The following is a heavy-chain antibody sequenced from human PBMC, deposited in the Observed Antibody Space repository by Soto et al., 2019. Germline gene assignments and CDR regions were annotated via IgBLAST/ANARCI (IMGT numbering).Heavy chain of an antibody. CDR2: ISYNGSNK. CDR3: AKDRRRAVAGHYYFDY. Sequence: GGSLRLSCAASGFTFSSYGMHWVRQAPGKGLEWVAVISYNGSNKYYADYVKGRFTISRDNSKNTLYLQMNSLRAEDTAVYYCAKDRRRAVAGHYYFDYWGQGTLVTVSS. CDR1: GFTFSSYG. D-gene: IGHD6-19*01. J-gene: IGHJ4*02. V-gene: IGHV3-30*18.